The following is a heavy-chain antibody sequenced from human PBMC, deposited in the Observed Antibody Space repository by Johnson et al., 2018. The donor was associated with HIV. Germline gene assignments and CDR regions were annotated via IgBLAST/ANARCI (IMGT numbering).Heavy chain of an antibody. Sequence: VQLVESGGGLMQPGGSVRLSCVVEGFTFDDYAMHWVRQAPGKGLEWVSLISWDGGSTYYADSVKGRFTISRDNYKSTLYLQMNSLRAEDTGVYYCAKGRGPPRVFDIWGQGTMVTVSS. D-gene: IGHD3-10*01. CDR1: GFTFDDYA. CDR3: AKGRGPPRVFDI. J-gene: IGHJ3*02. V-gene: IGHV3-43D*03. CDR2: ISWDGGST.